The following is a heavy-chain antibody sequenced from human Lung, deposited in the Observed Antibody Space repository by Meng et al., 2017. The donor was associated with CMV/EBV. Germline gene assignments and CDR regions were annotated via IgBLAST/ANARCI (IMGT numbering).Heavy chain of an antibody. CDR2: INAYNGDT. D-gene: IGHD1-26*01. CDR3: ARVEVGITSGDY. J-gene: IGHJ4*02. Sequence: QVQQVWSEAGVKKPGASVEVSCKAVGYTLTTFGINWVRQAPGQGLEWMGWINAYNGDTNYAQTLQGRVTMTTDTSTSTAYMELRSLRSDDTAVYYCARVEVGITSGDYWGQGTLVTVSS. CDR1: GYTLTTFG. V-gene: IGHV1-18*01.